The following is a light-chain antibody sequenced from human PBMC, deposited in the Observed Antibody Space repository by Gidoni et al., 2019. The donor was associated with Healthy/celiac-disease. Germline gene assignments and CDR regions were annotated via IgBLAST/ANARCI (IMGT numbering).Light chain of an antibody. V-gene: IGKV3-11*01. J-gene: IGKJ2*04. CDR2: AAS. CDR1: QSVSSY. CDR3: QQRSNWPPRCS. Sequence: EIVLTQSPATLSLSPGERATLSCRASQSVSSYLAWYQQKPGQAPRLLIYAASNRATGIPARFSGSGSGTDFTLTISSLEPEDFAVYYCQQRSNWPPRCSFGQGTKLEIK.